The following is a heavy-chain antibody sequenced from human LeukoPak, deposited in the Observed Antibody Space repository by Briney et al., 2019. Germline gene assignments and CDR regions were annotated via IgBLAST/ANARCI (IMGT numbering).Heavy chain of an antibody. J-gene: IGHJ3*02. CDR1: GYTFTSYG. CDR3: ATDGPTPAAFDI. CDR2: ISAYNGNT. V-gene: IGHV1-18*01. Sequence: ASVKVSFKASGYTFTSYGISWVRQAPGQGLEWMGWISAYNGNTNYAQKLQGRVTMTTDTSTSTAYMELRSLRSEDTAVYYCATDGPTPAAFDIWGQGTMVTVSS.